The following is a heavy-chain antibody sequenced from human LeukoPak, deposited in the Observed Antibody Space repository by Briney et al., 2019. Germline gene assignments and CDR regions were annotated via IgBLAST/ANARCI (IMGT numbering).Heavy chain of an antibody. J-gene: IGHJ4*02. CDR1: GFTFSSYW. CDR2: IKQDGSEK. D-gene: IGHD3-22*01. CDR3: AKDFDSGGSYDGAHS. V-gene: IGHV3-7*03. Sequence: GGSLRLSCAASGFTFSSYWMSWVRQAPGKGLEWVANIKQDGSEKYYVDSVKGRFTISRDNSKNTVYLQMNSLRPEDTAVYFCAKDFDSGGSYDGAHSWGQGALVTVSS.